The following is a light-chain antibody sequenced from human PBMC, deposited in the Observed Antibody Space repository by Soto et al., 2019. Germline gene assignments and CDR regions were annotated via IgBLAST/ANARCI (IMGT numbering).Light chain of an antibody. CDR1: QSVSSNY. J-gene: IGKJ1*01. CDR3: HQYGSSWT. CDR2: GAS. Sequence: EIVLTQSPGTLSLSPGERATLSCRASQSVSSNYLVWYQQKPGQAPRLLIYGASNMATGIPDRFSGSGSGTDFTLTISRLEPEDFAVYYCHQYGSSWTFGQGTKVEVK. V-gene: IGKV3-20*01.